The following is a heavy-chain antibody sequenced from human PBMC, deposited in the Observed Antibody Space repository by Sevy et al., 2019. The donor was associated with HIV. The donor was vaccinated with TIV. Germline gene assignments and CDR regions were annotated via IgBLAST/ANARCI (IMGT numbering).Heavy chain of an antibody. CDR1: GYTLTELS. Sequence: ASVKVSCKVSGYTLTELSMHWVRQAPGKGLEWMGGFDPEDGETIYAQKFQGRVTMTEDTSTDTAYMELSSLRSEDTAVYYCATAAGQQLDPEYLQHWGQGTLVTVSS. CDR2: FDPEDGET. D-gene: IGHD6-13*01. CDR3: ATAAGQQLDPEYLQH. J-gene: IGHJ1*01. V-gene: IGHV1-24*01.